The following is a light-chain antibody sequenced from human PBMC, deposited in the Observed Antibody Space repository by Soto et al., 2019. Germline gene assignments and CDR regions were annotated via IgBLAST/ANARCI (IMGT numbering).Light chain of an antibody. CDR2: KAS. J-gene: IGKJ1*01. V-gene: IGKV1-5*03. Sequence: DIPMTQSPSTLSASVGDRVTITCRASESISSWLAWYQQKPGKAPNLLIYKASSLQSGVPSRFSGSGSATEFTLTISSLQPDDFATYYCQQYNSYSWTFGRGTKVEIK. CDR1: ESISSW. CDR3: QQYNSYSWT.